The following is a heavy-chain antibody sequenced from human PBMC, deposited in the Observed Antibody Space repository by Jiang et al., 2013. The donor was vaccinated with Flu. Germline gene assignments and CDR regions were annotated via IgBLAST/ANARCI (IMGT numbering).Heavy chain of an antibody. Sequence: GAEVKKPGASMRVSCKTSGYSFTAYYIHWVRQAPGQGLEWMGRIFPLLEKADYAQKFQGRLTITADRATTIVYMELNSLISEDTAVYYCARGVSWSGSGSYYNLGGTLDVWGQGTKVTVSS. CDR1: GYSFTAYY. D-gene: IGHD3-10*01. CDR2: IFPLLEKA. CDR3: ARGVSWSGSGSYYNLGGTLDV. V-gene: IGHV1-69*04. J-gene: IGHJ3*01.